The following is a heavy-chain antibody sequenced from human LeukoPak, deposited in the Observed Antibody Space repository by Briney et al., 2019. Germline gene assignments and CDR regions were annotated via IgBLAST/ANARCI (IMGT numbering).Heavy chain of an antibody. CDR1: GGSISSGPYY. J-gene: IGHJ3*02. CDR3: ARVGDDSSGYYPDAFDI. CDR2: IYYGENT. D-gene: IGHD3-22*01. Sequence: PSETLSLTCTVSGGSISSGPYYWGWIRQPPGKGLEWIGNIYYGENTYYNPSLKSRVTISIDTSKNQFYLKLSSLTAADTAVYYCARVGDDSSGYYPDAFDIWGQGTMVTVSS. V-gene: IGHV4-39*01.